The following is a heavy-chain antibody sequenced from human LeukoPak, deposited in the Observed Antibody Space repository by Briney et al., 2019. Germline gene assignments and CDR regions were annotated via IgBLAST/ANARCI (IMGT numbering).Heavy chain of an antibody. V-gene: IGHV4-38-2*02. Sequence: SETLSLTCTVSGYSISSGYYWGWIRQPPGKGLEWIGSIYHSGSSYYNPSLKSRVTISVDTSKNQFSLKLSSVTAADTAVYYCARRGIASRPSCWFDPWGQGTQVTVSS. CDR2: IYHSGSS. J-gene: IGHJ5*02. CDR3: ARRGIASRPSCWFDP. D-gene: IGHD6-6*01. CDR1: GYSISSGYY.